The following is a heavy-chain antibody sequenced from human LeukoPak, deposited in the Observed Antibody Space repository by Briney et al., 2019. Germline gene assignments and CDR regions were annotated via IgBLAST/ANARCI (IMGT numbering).Heavy chain of an antibody. Sequence: GGSLRLSCAASGFTFSSYAMHWVRQAPGKGREWAAVISYGGSNKYYADSVKGRFTISRDNSKNTLYLQMNSLRAEDTAVYYCARDRAGGSLLYWGQGTLVTVSS. D-gene: IGHD1-26*01. J-gene: IGHJ4*02. CDR2: ISYGGSNK. CDR1: GFTFSSYA. CDR3: ARDRAGGSLLY. V-gene: IGHV3-30*01.